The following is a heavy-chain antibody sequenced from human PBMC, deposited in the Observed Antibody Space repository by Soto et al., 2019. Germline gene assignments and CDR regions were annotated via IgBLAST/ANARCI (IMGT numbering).Heavy chain of an antibody. Sequence: SETLSLTCTVSGGSINKYYWSWMRQPPGKGLEWIGYIYYSGSTNYNPSLRNRVTISVDTSQPQFSLKLRAVTAADTAVYYCVRTNHFDYWGQGSLVT. CDR3: VRTNHFDY. CDR2: IYYSGST. CDR1: GGSINKYY. D-gene: IGHD2-8*01. J-gene: IGHJ4*02. V-gene: IGHV4-59*08.